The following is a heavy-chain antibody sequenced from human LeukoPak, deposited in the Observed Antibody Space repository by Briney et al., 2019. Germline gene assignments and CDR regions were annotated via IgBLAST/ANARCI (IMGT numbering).Heavy chain of an antibody. V-gene: IGHV3-7*01. J-gene: IGHJ3*02. CDR1: GFTFSSYG. CDR3: ARSAAAVDAFDI. CDR2: IKQDGSEK. Sequence: GGSLRLSCAASGFTFSSYGMHWVRQAPGKGLEWVANIKQDGSEKYYVDSVKGRFTISRDNAKNSLYLQMNSLRAEDTAVYYCARSAAAVDAFDIWGQGTMVTVSS. D-gene: IGHD6-13*01.